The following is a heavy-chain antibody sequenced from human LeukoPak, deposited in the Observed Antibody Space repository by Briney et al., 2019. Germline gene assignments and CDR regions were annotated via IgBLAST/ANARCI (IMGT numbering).Heavy chain of an antibody. D-gene: IGHD2-2*02. CDR2: INTNTGNP. CDR1: GYTFTGYY. CDR3: ARDRLGYRDLPDY. J-gene: IGHJ4*02. Sequence: ASVKVSCKASGYTFTGYYMHWVRQAPGQGLEWMGWINTNTGNPTYAQGFTGRFVFSLDTSVSTAYLQISSLKAEDTAVYYCARDRLGYRDLPDYWGQGTLVTVSS. V-gene: IGHV7-4-1*02.